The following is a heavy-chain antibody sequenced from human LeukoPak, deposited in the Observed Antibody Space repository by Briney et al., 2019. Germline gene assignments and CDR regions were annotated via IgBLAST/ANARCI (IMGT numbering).Heavy chain of an antibody. CDR2: IYYSGNT. CDR3: ARHPDMVRRSSGSRSSPMDV. V-gene: IGHV4-39*01. Sequence: SETLSLTCTVSGGSISSSIYYWGWIRQPPGKGLEWIGSIYYSGNTYYNPSLKSRVTISVDTSKNQFSLRLRSVTAADTAVYYCARHPDMVRRSSGSRSSPMDVWGKGTTVTVSS. J-gene: IGHJ6*04. CDR1: GGSISSSIYY. D-gene: IGHD3-10*01.